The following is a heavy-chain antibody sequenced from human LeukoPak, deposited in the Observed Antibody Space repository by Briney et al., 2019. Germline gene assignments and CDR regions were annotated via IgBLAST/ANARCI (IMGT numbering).Heavy chain of an antibody. J-gene: IGHJ4*02. D-gene: IGHD1-26*01. CDR2: INQDGSVK. CDR3: ARDPDPIPGANFHC. Sequence: PGGSLRLACAASGFTFSSDWMNWVRQAPGKGLEWVATINQDGSVKYYVDSVKGRFTISRDNTKNSLYLQMNSLTAEDTAVYYCARDPDPIPGANFHCWGQGTLVSVSS. CDR1: GFTFSSDW. V-gene: IGHV3-7*01.